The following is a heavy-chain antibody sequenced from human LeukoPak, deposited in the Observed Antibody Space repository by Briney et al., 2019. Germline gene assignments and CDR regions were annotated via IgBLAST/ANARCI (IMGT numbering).Heavy chain of an antibody. Sequence: PGGSLRLSCAASGFTFSNYEMNWVRQAPGKGLEWVSYISSSGTLMFYSDSVKGRFTISRDNASVSLQMNNLRAEDTALYYCARSITDYGDYDSPFFDYWGQGTLVTVSS. CDR1: GFTFSNYE. CDR3: ARSITDYGDYDSPFFDY. V-gene: IGHV3-48*03. D-gene: IGHD4-17*01. CDR2: ISSSGTLM. J-gene: IGHJ4*02.